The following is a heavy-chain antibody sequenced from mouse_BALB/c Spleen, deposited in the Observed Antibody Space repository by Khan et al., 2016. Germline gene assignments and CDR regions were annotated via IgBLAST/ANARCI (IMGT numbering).Heavy chain of an antibody. Sequence: QIQLVQSGPELKKPGETVNISCKSSGYTFTNYGMNWVKQAPGKGLKWMGWIHTYTGEPTYADAFKGRFAFSLETSASTAYLQINNLKNEDMATYFCARAYGSSYWDYWGQGTTLTVSS. J-gene: IGHJ2*01. CDR3: ARAYGSSYWDY. CDR2: IHTYTGEP. CDR1: GYTFTNYG. D-gene: IGHD1-1*01. V-gene: IGHV9-1*02.